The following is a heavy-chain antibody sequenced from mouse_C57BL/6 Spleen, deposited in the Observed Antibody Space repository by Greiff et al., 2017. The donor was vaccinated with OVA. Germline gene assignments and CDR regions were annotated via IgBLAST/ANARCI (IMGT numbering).Heavy chain of an antibody. J-gene: IGHJ2*01. V-gene: IGHV7-3*01. D-gene: IGHD4-1*01. Sequence: EVKRVESGGGLVQPGGSLSLSCAASGFTFTDYYMSWVRQPPGKALEWLGFIRNKANGYTTEYSASVKGRFTISRDTSQSILYLQMNALRAEDSATYYCARYSDWDGNYFDYWGQGTTLTVSS. CDR2: IRNKANGYTT. CDR3: ARYSDWDGNYFDY. CDR1: GFTFTDYY.